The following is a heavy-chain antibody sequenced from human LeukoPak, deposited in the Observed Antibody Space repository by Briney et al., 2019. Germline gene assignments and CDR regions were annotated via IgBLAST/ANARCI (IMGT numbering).Heavy chain of an antibody. J-gene: IGHJ6*02. CDR3: ARDGQRYGMDV. Sequence: SETLSLTCTVSGGSISSYCWSWIRQPAGKGLEWIGRTYTSGSTNYNPSLKSRVTMSVDTSKNQFSLKLSSVTAADTAVYYCARDGQRYGMDVWGQGTTVTVSS. CDR2: TYTSGST. V-gene: IGHV4-4*07. D-gene: IGHD6-25*01. CDR1: GGSISSYC.